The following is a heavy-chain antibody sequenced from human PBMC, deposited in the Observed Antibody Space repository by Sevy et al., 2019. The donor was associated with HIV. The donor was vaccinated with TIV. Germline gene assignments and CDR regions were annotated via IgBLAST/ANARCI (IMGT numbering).Heavy chain of an antibody. CDR3: ATTKDYYESSGSPFDY. V-gene: IGHV1-24*01. J-gene: IGHJ4*02. CDR2: FDPEDDET. CDR1: GYTLTQLS. D-gene: IGHD3-22*01. Sequence: ASVKVSCKVSGYTLTQLSMHWVRHAPGKGLEWMGSFDPEDDETLYAQNFQDRVTMTEDTSTGTAYMELRTLRSEDTALYYCATTKDYYESSGSPFDYWGQGTLVTVSS.